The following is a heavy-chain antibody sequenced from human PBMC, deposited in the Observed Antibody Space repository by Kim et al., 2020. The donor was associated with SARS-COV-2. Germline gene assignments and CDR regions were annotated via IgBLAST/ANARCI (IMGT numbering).Heavy chain of an antibody. CDR2: IKKDGSEK. CDR3: ARGGEAGPY. Sequence: GGSLRLSCAASGFSFGRDWMCWVRQAPGKGLEWVANIKKDGSEKYDADSVKGRFTISRDNAKNSLYLQMNSLRVEDTAVYYCARGGEAGPYWGQGTLVTVSS. CDR1: GFSFGRDW. J-gene: IGHJ4*02. V-gene: IGHV3-7*01.